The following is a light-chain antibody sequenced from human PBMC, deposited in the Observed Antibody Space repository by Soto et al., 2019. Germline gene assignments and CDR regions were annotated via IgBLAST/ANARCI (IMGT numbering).Light chain of an antibody. J-gene: IGKJ5*01. CDR2: GAF. CDR3: QQYSDWPLT. Sequence: EVVMTQSPVTLSVSPGERATLSCRASQSISNTLVWYQQKPGQAPRLLISGAFNRATGIPARFRGSGSGTDFTLTISSVQSEDFAVYYCQQYSDWPLTFGQGTRLE. CDR1: QSISNT. V-gene: IGKV3-15*01.